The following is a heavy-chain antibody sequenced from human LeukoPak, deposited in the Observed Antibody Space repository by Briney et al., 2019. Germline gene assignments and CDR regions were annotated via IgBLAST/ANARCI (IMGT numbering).Heavy chain of an antibody. CDR2: TSTDGSTT. D-gene: IGHD4-17*01. CDR1: EFTFSSYW. Sequence: GGSLRLSCAASEFTFSSYWMHWVRQAPGKGLVWVSRTSTDGSTTFYADSVKGRFTISRDNAKNTLSLQMNSLRADDTAVYYCVGGHIAHYGLSHYWGQGTLVTVSS. J-gene: IGHJ4*02. CDR3: VGGHIAHYGLSHY. V-gene: IGHV3-74*01.